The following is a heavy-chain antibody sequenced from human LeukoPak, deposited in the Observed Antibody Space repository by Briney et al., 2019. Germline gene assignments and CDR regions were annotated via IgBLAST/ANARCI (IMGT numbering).Heavy chain of an antibody. Sequence: ASVKVSCKASGYTFTSYDINWVRQATGQGLERMGWMNPNSGNTGYAQKFQGRVTMTRNTSISTAYMELSSLRSEDTAVYYCARGGRGSWYIPYYYYGMDVWGQGTTVTVSS. J-gene: IGHJ6*02. D-gene: IGHD6-13*01. CDR2: MNPNSGNT. CDR3: ARGGRGSWYIPYYYYGMDV. CDR1: GYTFTSYD. V-gene: IGHV1-8*01.